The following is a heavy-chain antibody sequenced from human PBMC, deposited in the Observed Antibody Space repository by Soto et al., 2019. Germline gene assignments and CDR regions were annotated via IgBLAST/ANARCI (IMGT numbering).Heavy chain of an antibody. Sequence: QVQLVESGGGVVQPGRSLRLSCAASGFTFSSYAMHWVRQAPGKGLEWVAVISYDGSNKYYADSVKGRFTISRDNSKNTLYLQMNSLRAEDTAVYYCARSGEFGCGGEAPDYWGQGTLVTVSS. CDR1: GFTFSSYA. CDR2: ISYDGSNK. CDR3: ARSGEFGCGGEAPDY. J-gene: IGHJ4*02. D-gene: IGHD3-10*01. V-gene: IGHV3-30-3*01.